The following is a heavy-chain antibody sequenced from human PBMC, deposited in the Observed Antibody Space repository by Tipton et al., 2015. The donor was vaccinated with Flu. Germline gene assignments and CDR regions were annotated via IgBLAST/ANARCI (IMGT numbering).Heavy chain of an antibody. J-gene: IGHJ4*02. CDR3: ANPQELGASR. D-gene: IGHD1-26*01. CDR2: IKQDGTEK. CDR1: GFTFRNHW. Sequence: SLRLSCAASGFTFRNHWMSWVRQAPGKGLEWVANIKQDGTEKNYVDSVKGRFTISRDNARNSVYLQMNSLRAEDTAVYYCANPQELGASRWGQGTLVTVAS. V-gene: IGHV3-7*01.